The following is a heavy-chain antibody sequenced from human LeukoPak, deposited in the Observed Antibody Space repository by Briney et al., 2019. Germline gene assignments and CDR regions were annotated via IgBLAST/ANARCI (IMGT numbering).Heavy chain of an antibody. Sequence: GGSLRLSCAASGFTFISYAIHWVRQAPGKGLEWVAIISYDGSNKYYAESVKGRFTISRDNSKNTLYLQMNSLRAEDTAVYYCAKVPTYSSSWYPFYFDYWGQGTLVTVSS. V-gene: IGHV3-30*04. D-gene: IGHD6-13*01. CDR3: AKVPTYSSSWYPFYFDY. CDR1: GFTFISYA. CDR2: ISYDGSNK. J-gene: IGHJ4*02.